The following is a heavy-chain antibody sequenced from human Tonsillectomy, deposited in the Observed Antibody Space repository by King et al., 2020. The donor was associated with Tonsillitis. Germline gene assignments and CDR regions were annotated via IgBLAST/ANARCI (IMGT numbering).Heavy chain of an antibody. Sequence: VQLQESGPGLVKPSETLSLTCTVSGGSLSSHHWSWVRQSPGKGLEWIWYLYYSGSTKYNPSLKSRVTISGDTAKNQFSLKLASVTAADTAVYFCAGTRSSAFYYDFWGQGSLVTVSS. V-gene: IGHV4-59*11. CDR1: GGSLSSHH. CDR2: LYYSGST. D-gene: IGHD6-19*01. J-gene: IGHJ4*02. CDR3: AGTRSSAFYYDF.